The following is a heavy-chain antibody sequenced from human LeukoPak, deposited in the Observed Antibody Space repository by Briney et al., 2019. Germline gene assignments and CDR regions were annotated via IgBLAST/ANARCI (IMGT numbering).Heavy chain of an antibody. V-gene: IGHV5-51*01. CDR2: IYPGDSDT. J-gene: IGHJ4*02. D-gene: IGHD3-16*01. CDR1: GYSFSSYW. Sequence: GESLKISCKVSGYSFSSYWISWVRQMPGKGLEWMGIIYPGDSDTRYTPSFQGQVTISADRSIGTAYLQWSSLKASDTAMYYCVRWGGGVVDYWGQGTLVTVSS. CDR3: VRWGGGVVDY.